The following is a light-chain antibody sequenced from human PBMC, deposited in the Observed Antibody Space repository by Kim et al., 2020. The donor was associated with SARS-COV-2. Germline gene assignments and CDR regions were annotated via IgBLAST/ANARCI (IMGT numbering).Light chain of an antibody. Sequence: GQSITISCTGTSSDVGGYNYVSWYQQHPGKAPKLMIYDVSKRPSGVSNRFSGSKSGNAASLTISGLQAEDEADYYCSSYTSRSTGVFGGGTQLTVL. CDR1: SSDVGGYNY. V-gene: IGLV2-14*04. CDR3: SSYTSRSTGV. J-gene: IGLJ3*02. CDR2: DVS.